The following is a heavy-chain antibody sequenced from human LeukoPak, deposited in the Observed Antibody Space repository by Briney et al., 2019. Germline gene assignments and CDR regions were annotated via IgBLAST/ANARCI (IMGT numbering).Heavy chain of an antibody. CDR1: GFTFSSYA. Sequence: PGGSLRLSCAASGFTFSSYAIHWVRQAPGKGLEWVAVISYDGSNKYHADSVKGRLAISRDNSKNTLYLQMNSLRAEDTAVYYCARDPHFDYGDYTFFDYWGQGTLVTVSS. CDR2: ISYDGSNK. J-gene: IGHJ4*02. CDR3: ARDPHFDYGDYTFFDY. D-gene: IGHD4-17*01. V-gene: IGHV3-30*09.